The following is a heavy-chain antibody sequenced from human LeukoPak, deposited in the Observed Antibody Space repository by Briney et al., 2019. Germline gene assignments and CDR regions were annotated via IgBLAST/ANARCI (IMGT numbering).Heavy chain of an antibody. CDR3: AREDSSSGWSPIFDY. J-gene: IGHJ4*02. CDR2: INHSGST. CDR1: GGSFSGYY. D-gene: IGHD6-19*01. V-gene: IGHV4-34*01. Sequence: SETLSLTCAVYGGSFSGYYWSWIRQPPGKGLEWIGEINHSGSTNYNPSLKSRVTISVDTSKNQFSLKLSSVTAADTAVYYCAREDSSSGWSPIFDYWGQGTLVTVSS.